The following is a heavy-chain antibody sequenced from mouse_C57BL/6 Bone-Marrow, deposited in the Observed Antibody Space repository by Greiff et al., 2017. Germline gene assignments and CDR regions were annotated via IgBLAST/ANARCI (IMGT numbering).Heavy chain of an antibody. CDR3: AGRGRGDMDY. V-gene: IGHV5-12*01. J-gene: IGHJ4*01. Sequence: EVKLVESGGGLVQPGGSLKLSCAASGFTFSDYYMYWVRQTPEKRLEWVAYISNGGGSTYYPDTVKGRFTISRDNAKNTLYLQMSRLKSEDTAMYYCAGRGRGDMDYWGKGTTVTVSS. CDR1: GFTFSDYY. D-gene: IGHD1-1*01. CDR2: ISNGGGST.